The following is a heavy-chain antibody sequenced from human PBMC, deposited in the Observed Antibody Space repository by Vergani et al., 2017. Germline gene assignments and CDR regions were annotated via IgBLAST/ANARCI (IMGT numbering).Heavy chain of an antibody. Sequence: EVQLLESGGGLVQPGGSLRLSCAASGFTLSDHVMDWVCQGPGKGLEWVGRSRNKARSYTTEYSTSVKGRFTISRHDSRNSMYLQMNSLKTEDTAVYYCATLPLQTQPQVTSWGQGTLVTVS. CDR2: SRNKARSYTT. V-gene: IGHV3-72*01. CDR3: ATLPLQTQPQVTS. J-gene: IGHJ5*02. D-gene: IGHD6-13*01. CDR1: GFTLSDHV.